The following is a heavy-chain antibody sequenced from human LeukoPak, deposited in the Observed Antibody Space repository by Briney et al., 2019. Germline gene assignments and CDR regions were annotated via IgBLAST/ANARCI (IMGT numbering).Heavy chain of an antibody. J-gene: IGHJ6*03. Sequence: GGSLRLSCAASGFTFNNYWMSWVRQAPGKGLEWVANIKQDGSEKYYVDSVKGRFTISRDNAKNSLYLQMNSLRAEDTAVYYCARGGSGSYYYYYYYMDVWGKGTTVTVSS. CDR2: IKQDGSEK. V-gene: IGHV3-7*04. CDR3: ARGGSGSYYYYYYYMDV. CDR1: GFTFNNYW. D-gene: IGHD5-12*01.